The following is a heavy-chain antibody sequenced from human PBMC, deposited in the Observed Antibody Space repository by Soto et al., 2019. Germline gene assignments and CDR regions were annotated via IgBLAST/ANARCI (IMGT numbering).Heavy chain of an antibody. Sequence: GESLKISCKGSGYTFTSYWIGWVRQMPGEGREWMGVIYPSDSDIRYSPSFQGKVTISADKSITTAYLQWSSLKAADTAMYYCVGSGTSSGRFSDYWGQGTLVTVSS. CDR1: GYTFTSYW. J-gene: IGHJ4*02. CDR2: IYPSDSDI. CDR3: VGSGTSSGRFSDY. D-gene: IGHD2-15*01. V-gene: IGHV5-51*01.